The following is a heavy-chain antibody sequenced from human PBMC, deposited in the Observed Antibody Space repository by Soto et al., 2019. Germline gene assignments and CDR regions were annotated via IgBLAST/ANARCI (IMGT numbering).Heavy chain of an antibody. J-gene: IGHJ5*02. V-gene: IGHV5-51*01. Sequence: PGESLKISCMGSGYSFTNYWIGWVRQMPGKGLEWMGIIYPGDSDTRYSPSFQGQVTISADKSISTAYLQWSSLKASDTAMYYCAXTVDYYGSGSYFSWFDPWGQGTLVTVSS. CDR1: GYSFTNYW. CDR3: AXTVDYYGSGSYFSWFDP. D-gene: IGHD3-10*01. CDR2: IYPGDSDT.